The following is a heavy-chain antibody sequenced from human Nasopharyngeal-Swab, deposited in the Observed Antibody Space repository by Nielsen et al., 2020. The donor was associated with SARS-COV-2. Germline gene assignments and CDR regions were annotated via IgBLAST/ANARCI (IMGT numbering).Heavy chain of an antibody. D-gene: IGHD2-2*01. CDR3: ARGQYCSSTSCYARGYYYYYGMDV. Sequence: GESLKISCAASGFTFSSYSMNWVRQAPGKGLEWVSSISSSSYIYYADSVKGRFTISRDNAKNSLYLQMNSLRAEDTAVYYCARGQYCSSTSCYARGYYYYYGMDVWGQGTTVTVPS. CDR1: GFTFSSYS. CDR2: ISSSSYI. V-gene: IGHV3-21*01. J-gene: IGHJ6*02.